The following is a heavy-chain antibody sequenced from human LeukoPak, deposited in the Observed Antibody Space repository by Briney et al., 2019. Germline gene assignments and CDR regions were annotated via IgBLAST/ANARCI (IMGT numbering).Heavy chain of an antibody. D-gene: IGHD6-19*01. Sequence: SQTLSLTCTVSGGSISSGGYYWSWIRQHPGKGLEWIGYIYYSGSTYYNPSLKSRVTMSVDTSKNQFSLKLSSLTAADTAVYYCARGLVAGTPYFDYWGQGTLVTVSS. J-gene: IGHJ4*02. CDR2: IYYSGST. CDR3: ARGLVAGTPYFDY. CDR1: GGSISSGGYY. V-gene: IGHV4-31*03.